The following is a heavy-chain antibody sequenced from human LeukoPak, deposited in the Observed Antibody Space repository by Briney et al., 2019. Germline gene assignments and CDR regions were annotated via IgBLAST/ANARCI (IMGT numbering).Heavy chain of an antibody. V-gene: IGHV3-23*01. J-gene: IGHJ4*02. CDR1: GFTFSNYA. D-gene: IGHD3-9*01. CDR2: ILGSSGNT. CDR3: AKWGDYDVLTGYYVPDY. Sequence: PGGSLRLSCAASGFTFSNYAMIWVRQAPGKGLEGVSTILGSSGNTSYADSVKVRFTVARDNLKSTVYLQMNSLTGEDTALYYCAKWGDYDVLTGYYVPDYWGQGTLVTVSS.